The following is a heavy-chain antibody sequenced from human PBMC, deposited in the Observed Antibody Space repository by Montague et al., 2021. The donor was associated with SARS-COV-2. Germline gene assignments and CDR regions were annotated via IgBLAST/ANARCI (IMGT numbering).Heavy chain of an antibody. CDR1: GDSISRYY. Sequence: SETLSLTCSVSGDSISRYYWSWIRQSDGKGLEWIGRIYTGGYVXXXPALRGRVSMSVDTSKSQVSLNVTSVTAADTAVYYCARAIWHLDVWGRGILVTVSS. CDR2: IYTGGYV. CDR3: ARAIWHLDV. V-gene: IGHV4-4*07. J-gene: IGHJ2*01.